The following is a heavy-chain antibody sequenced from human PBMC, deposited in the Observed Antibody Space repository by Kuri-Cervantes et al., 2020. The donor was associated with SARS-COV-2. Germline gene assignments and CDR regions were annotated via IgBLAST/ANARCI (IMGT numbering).Heavy chain of an antibody. CDR1: GDSISSTY. J-gene: IGHJ4*02. D-gene: IGHD3-16*01. V-gene: IGHV4-59*12. CDR2: VHYSGTT. CDR3: AGSPGGVFDC. Sequence: GSLRLSCDVSGDSISSTYWSWIRQPPGRGLEWIGFVHYSGTTSYSPSLKGRVTISVDTSKHQLSLKLSSVTAADTAVYYCAGSPGGVFDCWGQGTLVTVSS.